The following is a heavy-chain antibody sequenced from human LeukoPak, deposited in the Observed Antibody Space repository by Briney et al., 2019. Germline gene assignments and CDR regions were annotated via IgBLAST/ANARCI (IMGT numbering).Heavy chain of an antibody. V-gene: IGHV3-66*02. J-gene: IGHJ4*02. CDR2: IYSGGST. Sequence: GGSLRLSCAASGFTVSSNYMSWVRQAPGKGLEWVSVIYSGGSTYYADSVKGRFTISRDNSKNTLYLQMNSLRAEDTAVYYCARNNPMYYDILTGYYKSLSFDYWGQGTLVTVSS. CDR1: GFTVSSNY. CDR3: ARNNPMYYDILTGYYKSLSFDY. D-gene: IGHD3-9*01.